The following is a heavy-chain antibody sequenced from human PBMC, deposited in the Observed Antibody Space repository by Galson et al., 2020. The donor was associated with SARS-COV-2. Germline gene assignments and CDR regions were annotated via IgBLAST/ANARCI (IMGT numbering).Heavy chain of an antibody. CDR1: GGSFSSYY. V-gene: IGHV4-59*01. D-gene: IGHD2-15*01. CDR2: ISYSGTT. J-gene: IGHJ4*02. CDR3: ARDRLGYPLDY. Sequence: ETSETLSLTCTVSGGSFSSYYWTWIRQAPGKGLEWIGYISYSGTTNYNPSLKSRVTISSDTSKNQFSLKLSSVTAADTAVYYCARDRLGYPLDYWGQGTLVTVSS.